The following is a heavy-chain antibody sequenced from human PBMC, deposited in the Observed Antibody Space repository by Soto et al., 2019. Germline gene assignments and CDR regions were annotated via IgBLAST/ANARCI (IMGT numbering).Heavy chain of an antibody. CDR1: GGSFSGYY. V-gene: IGHV4-34*01. D-gene: IGHD3-10*01. Sequence: SSETLSLTCAVYGGSFSGYYWSWIRQPPGKGLEWIGEINHSGSTNYNPSLKSRVTISVDTSKNQFSLKLSSVTAADTAVYYCARLNYYGSGSSQTTYYYYYMDGWGKGTTVNVSS. CDR2: INHSGST. J-gene: IGHJ6*03. CDR3: ARLNYYGSGSSQTTYYYYYMDG.